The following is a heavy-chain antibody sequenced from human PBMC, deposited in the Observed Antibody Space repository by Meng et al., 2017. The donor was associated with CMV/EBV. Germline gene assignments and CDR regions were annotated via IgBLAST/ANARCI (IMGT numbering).Heavy chain of an antibody. Sequence: QVQRRESGRGLFKPGGSLRFSGAASGCTFSDYYMSWIRQAPGKGLEWVSYISSSSSYTNYADSVKGRFTISRDNAKNSLYLQMSSLRAEDTAVYYCARLGVVPAAIGYWGQGTLVTVSS. J-gene: IGHJ4*02. CDR1: GCTFSDYY. CDR2: ISSSSSYT. CDR3: ARLGVVPAAIGY. V-gene: IGHV3-11*03. D-gene: IGHD2-2*01.